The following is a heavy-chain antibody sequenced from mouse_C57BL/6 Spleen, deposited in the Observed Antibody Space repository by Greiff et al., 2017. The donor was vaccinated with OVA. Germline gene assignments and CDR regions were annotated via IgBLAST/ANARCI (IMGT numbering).Heavy chain of an antibody. CDR2: IYPGDGDT. D-gene: IGHD2-2*01. CDR1: GYAFSSSW. Sequence: QVQLQQSGPELVKPGASVKISCKASGYAFSSSWMNWVKQRPGKGLEWIGRIYPGDGDTNYNGKFKGKATLTADKSSSTASRQFSSPTSEDSAVYFCYGYDGAYWGQGTLVTVSA. V-gene: IGHV1-82*01. CDR3: YGYDGAY. J-gene: IGHJ3*01.